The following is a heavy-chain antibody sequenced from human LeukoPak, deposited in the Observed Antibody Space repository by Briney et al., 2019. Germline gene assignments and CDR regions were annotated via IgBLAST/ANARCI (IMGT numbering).Heavy chain of an antibody. CDR2: IYYSGST. D-gene: IGHD3-3*01. J-gene: IGHJ6*02. Sequence: SETLSLTCTVSGGSISSYYWSWIRQPPGKGLEWIGYIYYSGSTNYNPSLKSRVTISVDTSKNQFSLKLSSVTAADTAVYYCARHYEQDYYSGMDVWGQGTTVTVSS. V-gene: IGHV4-59*08. CDR3: ARHYEQDYYSGMDV. CDR1: GGSISSYY.